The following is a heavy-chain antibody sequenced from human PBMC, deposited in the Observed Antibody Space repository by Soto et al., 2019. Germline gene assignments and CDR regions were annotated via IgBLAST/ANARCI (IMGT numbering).Heavy chain of an antibody. D-gene: IGHD6-19*01. CDR3: AKVGGGWYEQPGDY. CDR1: GFTFDDYA. V-gene: IGHV3-9*01. Sequence: EVQLVESGGGLVQPGRSLRLSCAASGFTFDDYAMHWVRQAPGKGLEWVSGISWNSGSIGYADSVKGRFTISRDNAKNSLYLQINSLRAEDTALYYCAKVGGGWYEQPGDYWGQGTLVTVSS. J-gene: IGHJ4*02. CDR2: ISWNSGSI.